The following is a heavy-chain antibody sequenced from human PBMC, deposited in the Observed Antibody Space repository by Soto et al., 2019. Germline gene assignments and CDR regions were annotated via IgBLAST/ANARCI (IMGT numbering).Heavy chain of an antibody. CDR1: GGTFSSYA. Sequence: ASVKVSCKASGGTFSSYAISWVRQAPGQGLEWMGGIIPIFGTANYAQKFQGRVTITADESMSTAYMELSSLRSEDTAVYYCARDSGYSGYDYYFDYWGQGTLVTVSS. D-gene: IGHD5-12*01. CDR2: IIPIFGTA. V-gene: IGHV1-69*13. CDR3: ARDSGYSGYDYYFDY. J-gene: IGHJ4*02.